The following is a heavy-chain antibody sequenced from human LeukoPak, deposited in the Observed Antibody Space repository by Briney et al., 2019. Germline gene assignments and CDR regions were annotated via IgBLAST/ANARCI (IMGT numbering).Heavy chain of an antibody. Sequence: SETLSLTCTVSGGSISSYYWSWIRQPPGKGLEWIGYIYYSGSTNYNPSLKSRVTISVDTSKNQFSLKLSSVTAADTAVYYCVSLRIEYDFWSGYYFDYWGQGTLVTVSS. CDR1: GGSISSYY. V-gene: IGHV4-59*01. CDR2: IYYSGST. CDR3: VSLRIEYDFWSGYYFDY. D-gene: IGHD3-3*01. J-gene: IGHJ4*02.